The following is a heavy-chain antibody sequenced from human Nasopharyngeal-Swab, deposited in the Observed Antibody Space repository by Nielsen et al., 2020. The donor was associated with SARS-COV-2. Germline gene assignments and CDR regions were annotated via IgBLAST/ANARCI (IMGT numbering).Heavy chain of an antibody. Sequence: GSLRLSCTVSGGSISSSNYYWGWIRQPPGKGLEWIGSIYYSGSTYYSPSLKSRVTISVDTSKNQFSLKLSSVAAADTAVYYCAREGSTSPWNGYYYGMDVWGQGTTVTVSS. V-gene: IGHV4-39*07. J-gene: IGHJ6*02. CDR2: IYYSGST. CDR3: AREGSTSPWNGYYYGMDV. D-gene: IGHD2-2*01. CDR1: GGSISSSNYY.